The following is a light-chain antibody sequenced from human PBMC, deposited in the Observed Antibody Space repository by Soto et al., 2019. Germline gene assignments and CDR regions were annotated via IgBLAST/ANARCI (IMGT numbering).Light chain of an antibody. CDR3: HQRSTWPFT. CDR2: DAS. J-gene: IGKJ3*01. CDR1: QSISSY. Sequence: IVMSQSPPNLSFSPEERYTHSCRASQSISSYLAWYQQIPDQAPRLLIYDASNRATGIPARFSGSGSGTDFTLTIISLEPEDFAVYYCHQRSTWPFTFGPGTKVDIK. V-gene: IGKV3-11*01.